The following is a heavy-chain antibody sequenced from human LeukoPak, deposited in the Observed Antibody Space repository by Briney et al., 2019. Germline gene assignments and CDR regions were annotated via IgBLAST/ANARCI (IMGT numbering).Heavy chain of an antibody. CDR3: ARLTGYWGATHPFDY. CDR1: GGSISSYY. V-gene: IGHV4-59*01. D-gene: IGHD7-27*01. J-gene: IGHJ4*02. Sequence: SETLSLTCTVSGGSISSYYWSWIRQPPGKGLEWIGYIYYSGSTNYNPSLKSRVTISVDTSENQFSLKLSSVTAADTAVYYCARLTGYWGATHPFDYWGQGTLVTVSS. CDR2: IYYSGST.